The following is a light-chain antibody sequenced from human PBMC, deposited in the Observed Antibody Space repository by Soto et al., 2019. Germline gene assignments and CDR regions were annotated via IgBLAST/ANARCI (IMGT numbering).Light chain of an antibody. CDR1: QTVTTY. Sequence: DVPMTQSPSSLSASIGDRVTITCRASQTVTTYLNWYQQKPGQAPRLLIYAASSLQTEVPSSFSGSGHGTHFALPISSLQPEDFATYYCQQSFRPPFGQETKLAIK. J-gene: IGKJ2*01. V-gene: IGKV1-39*01. CDR2: AAS. CDR3: QQSFRPP.